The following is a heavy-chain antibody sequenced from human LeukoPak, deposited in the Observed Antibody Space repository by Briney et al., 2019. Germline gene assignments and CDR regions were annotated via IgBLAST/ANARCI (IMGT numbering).Heavy chain of an antibody. J-gene: IGHJ4*02. CDR1: GYSLTSYW. D-gene: IGHD2-2*01. Sequence: GESLKISCKGSGYSLTSYWISWVRQMPGKGLEWMGRIDPSDSYTNCSPSFQGHVTISADKSISTAYLQWSSLKASDTAMYYCARLVVPAAKAGDYWGQGTLVTVSS. V-gene: IGHV5-10-1*01. CDR2: IDPSDSYT. CDR3: ARLVVPAAKAGDY.